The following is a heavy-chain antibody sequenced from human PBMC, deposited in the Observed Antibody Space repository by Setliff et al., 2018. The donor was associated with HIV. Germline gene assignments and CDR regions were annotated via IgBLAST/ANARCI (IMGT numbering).Heavy chain of an antibody. D-gene: IGHD3-10*01. V-gene: IGHV4-61*08. CDR3: ARLRLTMDYFDR. CDR2: IFPTGTT. J-gene: IGHJ4*02. Sequence: SETLSLTCTVSGGSISSGGYYWSWIRQPPNKGLEWIGDIFPTGTTNYNPSLQSRVTLSIDTSESQFSLRLTSVTAADTAVYFCARLRLTMDYFDRWGQGMLVTVSS. CDR1: GGSISSGGYY.